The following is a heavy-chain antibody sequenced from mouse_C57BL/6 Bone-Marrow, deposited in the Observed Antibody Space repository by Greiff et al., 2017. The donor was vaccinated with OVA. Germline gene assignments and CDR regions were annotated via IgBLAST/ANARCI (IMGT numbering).Heavy chain of an antibody. J-gene: IGHJ1*03. CDR3: ARYNPLPTVVAPYWYFDV. CDR1: GFTFTDYY. V-gene: IGHV7-3*01. CDR2: IRNKANGYTT. Sequence: EVHLVESGGGLVQPGGSLSLSCAASGFTFTDYYMSWVRQPPGKALEWLGFIRNKANGYTTEYSASVKGRFTISRDNSQSILYLQMNALRAEDSATYYCARYNPLPTVVAPYWYFDVWGTGTTVTVSS. D-gene: IGHD1-1*01.